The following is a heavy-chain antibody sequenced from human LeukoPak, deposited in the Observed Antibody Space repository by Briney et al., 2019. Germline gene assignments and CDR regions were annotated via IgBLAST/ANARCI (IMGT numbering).Heavy chain of an antibody. Sequence: LAGGSLRLSCTACGFAFSSYDMHWVRQATGKGLEWVSAIGTAGDTYYPGSVKGQFTISRENAKNSLYLQMNSLRAGDTAVYYCARPRKSHTAMDTFDYWGQGTLVTVSS. CDR2: IGTAGDT. V-gene: IGHV3-13*03. CDR3: ARPRKSHTAMDTFDY. J-gene: IGHJ4*02. CDR1: GFAFSSYD. D-gene: IGHD5-18*01.